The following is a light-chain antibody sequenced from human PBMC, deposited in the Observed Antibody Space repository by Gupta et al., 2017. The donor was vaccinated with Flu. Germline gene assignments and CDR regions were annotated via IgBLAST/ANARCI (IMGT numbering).Light chain of an antibody. J-gene: IGKJ1*01. V-gene: IGKV3-15*01. Sequence: VITQSPGALSVSPGEKVTLSCRASERINNNLAWYQQRPGQARRLLIYGASTRATDIPARFSGSGSGTEFTLSISSLQSEDFAIYYCQQYNNWWTFGQGTTVEI. CDR2: GAS. CDR3: QQYNNWWT. CDR1: ERINNN.